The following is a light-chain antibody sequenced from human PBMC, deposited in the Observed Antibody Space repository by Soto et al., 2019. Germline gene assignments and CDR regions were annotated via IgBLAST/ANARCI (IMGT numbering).Light chain of an antibody. CDR1: QSLVSSDGNTY. CDR2: KVS. Sequence: DVVMTQSPLSLPVTLGQPASISCRSSQSLVSSDGNTYLNWFHQRPGQSPRRLIYKVSNRDSGVPDRFSGSGSDTDFTLKISRLEAEDVGVYYCMQGSHWPSTFGQGTKLEIK. J-gene: IGKJ2*01. V-gene: IGKV2-30*01. CDR3: MQGSHWPST.